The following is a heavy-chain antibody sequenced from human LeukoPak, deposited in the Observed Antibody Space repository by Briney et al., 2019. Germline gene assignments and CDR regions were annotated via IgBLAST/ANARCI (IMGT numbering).Heavy chain of an antibody. J-gene: IGHJ3*02. D-gene: IGHD3-10*01. CDR2: IRTKSDGETV. CDR1: GFTFRSYW. V-gene: IGHV3-15*01. Sequence: GGSLRLSCAASGFTFRSYWMSWVRQAPGKGLEWVGRIRTKSDGETVDYAAPVKGRFTISRDDSKNTLFLQMNSLKTEDTAVYYCARDHYYDSWGQGTMVTVSS. CDR3: ARDHYYDS.